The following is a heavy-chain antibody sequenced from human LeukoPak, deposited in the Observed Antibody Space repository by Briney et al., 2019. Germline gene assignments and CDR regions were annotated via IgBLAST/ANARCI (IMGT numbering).Heavy chain of an antibody. Sequence: SETLSLTCTVSGGSISSYYWSWIRQPPGKGLEWIGYIYYSGSTNYNPSLKSRVTISVDTSKNQFSLKLSSVTAADTAVYYCARESYYYGMDVWGQGTMVTVSS. CDR2: IYYSGST. CDR1: GGSISSYY. CDR3: ARESYYYGMDV. V-gene: IGHV4-59*01. J-gene: IGHJ6*02.